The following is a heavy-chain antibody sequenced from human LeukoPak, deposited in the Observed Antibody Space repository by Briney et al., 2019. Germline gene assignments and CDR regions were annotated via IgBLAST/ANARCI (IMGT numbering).Heavy chain of an antibody. CDR3: ARDGVWFGELFMGADGFDL. D-gene: IGHD3-10*01. Sequence: ASVKVSCKASGYTFTGYYMHWVRQAPGQGLEWMGWINPNSGGTNYAQKFQGRVTMTRDTSISTAYMDLSRLRSDDTAVYFCARDGVWFGELFMGADGFDLWGQGTMVTVAS. CDR2: INPNSGGT. V-gene: IGHV1-2*02. J-gene: IGHJ3*01. CDR1: GYTFTGYY.